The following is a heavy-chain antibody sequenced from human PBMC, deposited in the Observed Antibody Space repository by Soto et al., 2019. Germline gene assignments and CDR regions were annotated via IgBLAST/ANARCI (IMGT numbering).Heavy chain of an antibody. J-gene: IGHJ4*02. CDR1: GFSLSTRGVG. Sequence: QITLNESGPTLVKPTQTLTLTCTFSGFSLSTRGVGVGWIRQPPGKALEWLALLYWDDGESYSPSLMSRLTITKYAAKNQDFLTMTNTDPADTATYDCAHTAREFTYFFDYWGQGTLVTVSS. V-gene: IGHV2-5*02. D-gene: IGHD3-10*01. CDR2: LYWDDGE. CDR3: AHTAREFTYFFDY.